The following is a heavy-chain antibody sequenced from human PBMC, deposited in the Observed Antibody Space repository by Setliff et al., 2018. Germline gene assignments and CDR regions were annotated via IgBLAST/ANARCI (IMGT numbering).Heavy chain of an antibody. D-gene: IGHD1-1*01. Sequence: GGSLRLSCAASGFTFSSYNMNWVRQAPGKGLEWVSYIGSSTSTIYYADSVKGRFTISRDNAKNSLYLQMSSLRAEDTAMYYCARGHTIGALLRHFDCWGQGSLVTVSS. V-gene: IGHV3-48*01. CDR2: IGSSTSTI. J-gene: IGHJ4*02. CDR3: ARGHTIGALLRHFDC. CDR1: GFTFSSYN.